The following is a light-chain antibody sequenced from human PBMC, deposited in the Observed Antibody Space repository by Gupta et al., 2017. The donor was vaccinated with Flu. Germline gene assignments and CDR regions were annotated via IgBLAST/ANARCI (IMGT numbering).Light chain of an antibody. J-gene: IGKJ3*01. CDR1: QSISSSS. Sequence: EIVLSQSPGTLSLSPGERATLSCRASQSISSSSLAWYQHKLGKAPRLLIYAASSGATGIPERFSGSGSGTDFTFTISRLEPEDFAVYYCQHYGSDLFTFGPGTKVDIK. CDR2: AAS. V-gene: IGKV3-20*01. CDR3: QHYGSDLFT.